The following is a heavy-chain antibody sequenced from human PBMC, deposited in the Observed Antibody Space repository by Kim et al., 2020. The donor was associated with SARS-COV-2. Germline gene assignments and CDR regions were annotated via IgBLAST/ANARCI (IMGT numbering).Heavy chain of an antibody. D-gene: IGHD2-2*01. Sequence: ASVKVSCKASGYTFSSYAFNWVRQATGQGLEWMGWMNPNSGNADYAQKFQGRVTMTRNTSISTAYMELSSLRSEDTAVYYCARGYCSSTSCYVFFFASAYYYYYMDVWGQGTTVTVSS. V-gene: IGHV1-8*02. CDR2: MNPNSGNA. J-gene: IGHJ6*03. CDR1: GYTFSSYA. CDR3: ARGYCSSTSCYVFFFASAYYYYYMDV.